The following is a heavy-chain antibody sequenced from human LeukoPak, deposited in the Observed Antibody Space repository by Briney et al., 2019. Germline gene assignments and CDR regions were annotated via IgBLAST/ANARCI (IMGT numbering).Heavy chain of an antibody. Sequence: ASVKVSCKASGYTFTNYYIHWVRQAPGQGLEWMAIINPSSGSTSYAQKFQGRVTMTRDTSTSTVYMELSSLRSEDTAVYYCARDIVMVTYWFDPWGQGTLVTVSS. CDR2: INPSSGST. D-gene: IGHD5-18*01. J-gene: IGHJ5*02. CDR1: GYTFTNYY. CDR3: ARDIVMVTYWFDP. V-gene: IGHV1-46*01.